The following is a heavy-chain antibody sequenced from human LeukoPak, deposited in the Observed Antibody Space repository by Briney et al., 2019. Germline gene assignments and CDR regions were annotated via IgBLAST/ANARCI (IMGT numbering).Heavy chain of an antibody. CDR1: GFTFNNYW. CDR3: ASGVNYFDY. V-gene: IGHV3-21*01. CDR2: ISSRSSYI. D-gene: IGHD3-3*01. Sequence: GGSLRLSCAASGFTFNNYWMSWVRQAPGKGLEWVSSISSRSSYIFYADSVKGRFTISRDNAKKSLYLQMNSLRAEDTAVYYCASGVNYFDYWGQGTLVTVSS. J-gene: IGHJ4*02.